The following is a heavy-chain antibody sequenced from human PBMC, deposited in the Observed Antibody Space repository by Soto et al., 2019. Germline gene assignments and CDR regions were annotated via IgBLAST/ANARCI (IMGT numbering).Heavy chain of an antibody. D-gene: IGHD3-10*01. J-gene: IGHJ6*02. CDR2: IIPIFGTA. CDR1: GGTFSSYA. V-gene: IGHV1-69*01. CDR3: ARDPRSVLWFGESLWGDGMDV. Sequence: QVQLVQSGAEVKQPGSSVKVSCKASGGTFSSYAISWVRQAPGQGLEWMGGIIPIFGTANYAQKFQGRVTITADESTSTAYMELSSLRSEDTAVYYCARDPRSVLWFGESLWGDGMDVWGQGTTVTVSS.